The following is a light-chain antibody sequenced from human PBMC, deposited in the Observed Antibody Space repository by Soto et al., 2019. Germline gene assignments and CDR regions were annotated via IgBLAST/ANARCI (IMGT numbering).Light chain of an antibody. V-gene: IGKV1-39*01. CDR2: AAS. CDR1: QSIRNF. Sequence: DIQMTQAPSSLSASVGYIVTITCRASQSIRNFLNWYQQKPGKAPKVLIYAASSLQSGVPSRFSGSGSGTDFTLTISSLQPEDSATYYCQQSYSTPTCGQGTKVDIK. CDR3: QQSYSTPT. J-gene: IGKJ1*01.